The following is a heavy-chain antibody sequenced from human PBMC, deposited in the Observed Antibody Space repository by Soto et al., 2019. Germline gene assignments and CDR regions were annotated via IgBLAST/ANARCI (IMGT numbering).Heavy chain of an antibody. D-gene: IGHD6-19*01. CDR2: INANSGGT. Sequence: ASVKVSCKASGYTFTGYYIHWVRQAPGQGLEWMGWINANSGGTNYAQKFQGWVTMTRGTSISTAYMELSRLTFDDTAVYYCARDLGRSGWNFDYWGQGALVTVSS. CDR3: ARDLGRSGWNFDY. CDR1: GYTFTGYY. V-gene: IGHV1-2*04. J-gene: IGHJ4*02.